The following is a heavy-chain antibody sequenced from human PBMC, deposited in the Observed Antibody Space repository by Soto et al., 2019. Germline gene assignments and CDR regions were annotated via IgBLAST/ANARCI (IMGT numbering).Heavy chain of an antibody. CDR1: GYTFTSYA. J-gene: IGHJ5*02. V-gene: IGHV1-3*01. Sequence: DSVQLSCKASGYTFTSYAMHWVRQAPGQRLEWMGWINAGNGNTKYSQKFQGRVTITRDTSASTAYMELSSLRSEDTAVYYCARLRTMKPGIGAWFDPWGQGNLVTV. D-gene: IGHD3-22*01. CDR3: ARLRTMKPGIGAWFDP. CDR2: INAGNGNT.